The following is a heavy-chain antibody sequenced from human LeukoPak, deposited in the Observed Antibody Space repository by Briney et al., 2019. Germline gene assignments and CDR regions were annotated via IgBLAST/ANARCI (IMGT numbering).Heavy chain of an antibody. CDR3: ARLRDEYQLLYRYYYYYMDV. D-gene: IGHD2-2*02. J-gene: IGHJ6*03. CDR2: IYYSGST. CDR1: GGSISSSSYY. V-gene: IGHV4-39*01. Sequence: SETLSLTCTVSGGSISSSSYYWGWIRQPPGKGLEWIGSIYYSGSTYYNPSLKSRVTISVDTSKNQFSLKLSSVTAADTAVYYCARLRDEYQLLYRYYYYYMDVWGKGTTVTVS.